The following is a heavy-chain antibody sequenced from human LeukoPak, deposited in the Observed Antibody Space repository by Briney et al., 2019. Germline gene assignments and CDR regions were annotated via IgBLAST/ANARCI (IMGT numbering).Heavy chain of an antibody. Sequence: GGSLRFSCAASGFTFSSYAMSWVRQAPGKGLEWVSAISGSGGSTYYADSVKGRFTISRDNSKNTLYLQMNSLRAEDTAVYYCAKDLRWLQYGYWGQGTLVTVSS. CDR3: AKDLRWLQYGY. CDR2: ISGSGGST. D-gene: IGHD5-24*01. CDR1: GFTFSSYA. J-gene: IGHJ4*02. V-gene: IGHV3-23*01.